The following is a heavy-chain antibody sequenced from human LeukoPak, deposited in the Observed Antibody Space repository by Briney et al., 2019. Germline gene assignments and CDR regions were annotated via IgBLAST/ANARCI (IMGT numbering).Heavy chain of an antibody. CDR2: IYQTGST. V-gene: IGHV4-30-2*01. Sequence: SSETLSLTCNVSGASISTGGYYWSWIRQPPGKGLEWIGYIYQTGSTHYNPSLKSRVTVSVDRSNNHFYLQLTSATAADTAVYYCASGFHAHTILDYWGRGTLVAVFS. CDR1: GASISTGGYY. D-gene: IGHD3-16*01. CDR3: ASGFHAHTILDY. J-gene: IGHJ4*02.